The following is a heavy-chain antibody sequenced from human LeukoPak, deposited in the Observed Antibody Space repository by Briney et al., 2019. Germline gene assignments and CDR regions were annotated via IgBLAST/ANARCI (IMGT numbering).Heavy chain of an antibody. CDR2: ISGSGGST. CDR1: GFTFSSYA. CDR3: AKDLIAVAGPYYFDY. J-gene: IGHJ4*02. Sequence: PGGSLRLSCAASGFTFSSYAMHWVRQAPGKGLEWVSAISGSGGSTYYADSVKGRFTISRDNSKNTLYLQMNSLRAEDTAVYYCAKDLIAVAGPYYFDYWGQGTLVTVSS. D-gene: IGHD6-19*01. V-gene: IGHV3-23*01.